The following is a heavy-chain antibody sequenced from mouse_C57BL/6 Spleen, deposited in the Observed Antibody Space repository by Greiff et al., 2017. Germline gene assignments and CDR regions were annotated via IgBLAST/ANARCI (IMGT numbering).Heavy chain of an antibody. CDR1: GYTFTDYY. J-gene: IGHJ2*01. D-gene: IGHD2-1*01. Sequence: EVQLQQSGPELVKPGASVKISCKASGYTFTDYYMNWVKQSPGKSLEWIGDINPNNGGTSYNQKFKGKATLTVDKSSSTAYMELRSLTSEDSAVYYCARRGNWDYWGQGTTLTVSS. CDR3: ARRGNWDY. CDR2: INPNNGGT. V-gene: IGHV1-26*01.